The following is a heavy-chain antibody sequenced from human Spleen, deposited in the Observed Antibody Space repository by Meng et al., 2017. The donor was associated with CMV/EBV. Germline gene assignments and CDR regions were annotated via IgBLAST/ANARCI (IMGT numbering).Heavy chain of an antibody. CDR2: FDTEDGET. V-gene: IGHV1-24*01. J-gene: IGHJ4*02. D-gene: IGHD6-19*01. Sequence: QLQLEQVGAGVKNPGAAGKVSCKVSGYTLTELTLHWVRHAPGKGREWMGGFDTEDGETINEQKVQGRVSMTEDTYTDKDYMELSMLRSEDTAVYYCATEPAVAGTPDYWGQGTLVTVSS. CDR1: GYTLTELT. CDR3: ATEPAVAGTPDY.